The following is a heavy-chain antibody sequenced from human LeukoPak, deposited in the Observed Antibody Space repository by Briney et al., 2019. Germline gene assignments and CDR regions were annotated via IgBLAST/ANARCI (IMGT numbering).Heavy chain of an antibody. D-gene: IGHD3-22*01. J-gene: IGHJ4*02. CDR1: GGSISGYY. V-gene: IGHV4-59*08. CDR2: VHYSGSD. Sequence: SETLSLTCTVSGGSISGYYWSWIRQAPGKRLEWIGYVHYSGSDDYNPSLRRRATISVVPSKNRFSLKLSSVTAADAALYYCARSSIYDGSGYPNYWGQGTLVTVSS. CDR3: ARSSIYDGSGYPNY.